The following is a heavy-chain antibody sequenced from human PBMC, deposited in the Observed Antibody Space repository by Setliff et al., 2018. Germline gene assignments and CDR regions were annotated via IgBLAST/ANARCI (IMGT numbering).Heavy chain of an antibody. CDR3: ARSYNFWSGPALDV. D-gene: IGHD3-3*01. CDR2: IRPDGSNK. J-gene: IGHJ6*04. Sequence: GESLKISCAASGFTSSMYGVHWVRQAPGKGLEWVAFIRPDGSNKYYADFVKGRFTISRDNSKNTLYLQMNSLRVEDTAVYYCARSYNFWSGPALDVWGKGTTVTVSS. V-gene: IGHV3-30*02. CDR1: GFTSSMYG.